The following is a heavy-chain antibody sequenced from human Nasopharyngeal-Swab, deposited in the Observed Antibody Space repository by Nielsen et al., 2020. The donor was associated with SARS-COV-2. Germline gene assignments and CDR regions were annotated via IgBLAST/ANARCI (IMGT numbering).Heavy chain of an antibody. D-gene: IGHD3-10*01. CDR2: INHSGST. Sequence: WIRQPPGKGLEWIGEINHSGSTNYNPSLKSRVTISVDTSKNQFSLKLSSVTAADTAVYYCARGQAYYYGSGSRYYYYYYMDVWGKGTTVTVS. J-gene: IGHJ6*03. CDR3: ARGQAYYYGSGSRYYYYYYMDV. V-gene: IGHV4-34*01.